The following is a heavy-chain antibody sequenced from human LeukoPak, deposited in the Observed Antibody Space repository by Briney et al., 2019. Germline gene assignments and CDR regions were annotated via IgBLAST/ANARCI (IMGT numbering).Heavy chain of an antibody. CDR1: GGSISSSIYY. CDR3: ARDSYSSSRPFDY. Sequence: SETLSLTCTDSGGSISSSIYYWGWIRQPPGKGLEWIGSIYYNANTYYNPSLKSRITISVDTSKNQFSLRLSSVTAADTAVYYCARDSYSSSRPFDYWGQGTLVTVSS. D-gene: IGHD6-6*01. J-gene: IGHJ4*02. CDR2: IYYNANT. V-gene: IGHV4-39*07.